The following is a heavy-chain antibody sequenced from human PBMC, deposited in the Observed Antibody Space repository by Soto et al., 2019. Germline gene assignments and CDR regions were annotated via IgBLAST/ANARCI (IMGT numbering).Heavy chain of an antibody. CDR2: ISSSGSTI. V-gene: IGHV3-11*01. CDR3: ARGGASVTTPFDY. J-gene: IGHJ4*02. Sequence: QVQLVESGGGLVKPGGSLRLSCAASGFAFSDPYMSWIRQAPGKGLEWISYISSSGSTIYYADSVKGRFTTSRENAKKSLYLQMDSLTADDTAVYYCARGGASVTTPFDYWGQGTQVTVSS. CDR1: GFAFSDPY. D-gene: IGHD4-17*01.